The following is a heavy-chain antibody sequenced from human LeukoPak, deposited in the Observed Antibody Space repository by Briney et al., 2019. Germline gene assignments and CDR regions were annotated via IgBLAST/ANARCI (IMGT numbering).Heavy chain of an antibody. D-gene: IGHD3-16*01. CDR3: ARIEGDNSLEY. Sequence: SETLSLTCSVSGVSISDHYLTWIRQPPGKGLEWIAYIHTSGSANYNPSLKNRVIISIDTSRSKISLKLSSVTAADTAMYYCARIEGDNSLEYWGQGTLVTVSS. J-gene: IGHJ4*02. CDR1: GVSISDHY. CDR2: IHTSGSA. V-gene: IGHV4-4*08.